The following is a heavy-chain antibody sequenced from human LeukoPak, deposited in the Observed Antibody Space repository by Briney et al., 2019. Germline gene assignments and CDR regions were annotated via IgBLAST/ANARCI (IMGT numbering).Heavy chain of an antibody. D-gene: IGHD3-22*01. Sequence: PSETLSLTCTVSGGSISDYYWSWIRQPPGKGLEWIGYIYYSGTTKYNPSLKSRVTLSVDTSKNQFSLNLSSVTAADTAVYYCARTSYYYDTSGYNWYFALWGRGTLVTVSS. CDR2: IYYSGTT. J-gene: IGHJ2*01. V-gene: IGHV4-59*08. CDR3: ARTSYYYDTSGYNWYFAL. CDR1: GGSISDYY.